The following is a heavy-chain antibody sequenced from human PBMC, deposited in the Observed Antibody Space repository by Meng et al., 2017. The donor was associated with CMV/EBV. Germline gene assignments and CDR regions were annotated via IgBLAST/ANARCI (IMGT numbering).Heavy chain of an antibody. V-gene: IGHV3-21*01. CDR1: GFTFSSYN. CDR3: ASQPVSGSYYLGIDY. Sequence: GGSLRLSCAASGFTFSSYNMNWVRQAPGKGLEWVSSISPSGTYIYYADSVKGRFTISRDNAKISLYLQMNSLRAEDTAVYYCASQPVSGSYYLGIDYWGQGTLVTVSS. D-gene: IGHD1-26*01. CDR2: ISPSGTYI. J-gene: IGHJ4*02.